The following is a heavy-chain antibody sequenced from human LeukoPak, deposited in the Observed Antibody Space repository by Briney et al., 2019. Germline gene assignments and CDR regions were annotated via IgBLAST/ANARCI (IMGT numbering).Heavy chain of an antibody. CDR3: ARMGDIVVVVAATRGSPNAFDI. J-gene: IGHJ3*02. CDR1: GGSISSYY. CDR2: IHYSGST. V-gene: IGHV4-59*01. Sequence: SETLSLTCTVSGGSISSYYWSWIRQPPGKGLEWIAYIHYSGSTKYNPSLNSRATISLDTSKNQFSLKLSSVTAADTAVYYCARMGDIVVVVAATRGSPNAFDIWGQGTMVTVSS. D-gene: IGHD2-15*01.